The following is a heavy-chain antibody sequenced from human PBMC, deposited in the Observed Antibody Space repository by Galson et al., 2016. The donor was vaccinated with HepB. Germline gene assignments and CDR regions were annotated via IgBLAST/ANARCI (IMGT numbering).Heavy chain of an antibody. V-gene: IGHV5-51*01. CDR1: GYNFTTTYW. D-gene: IGHD5-18*01. CDR2: IYPGDSDT. J-gene: IGHJ4*02. CDR3: ARPLQNSYGLDY. Sequence: QSGAEVKKPGESLKISCEASGYNFTTTYWITWVRQMPGKVLEWMGMIYPGDSDTRYSPPFQGQVIISVDKSISTAYLQWSSLKASDTAMYYCARPLQNSYGLDYWGQGTLVTVSS.